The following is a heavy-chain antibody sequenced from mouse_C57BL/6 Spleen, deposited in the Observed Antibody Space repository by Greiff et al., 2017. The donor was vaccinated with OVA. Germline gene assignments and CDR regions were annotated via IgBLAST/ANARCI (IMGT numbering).Heavy chain of an antibody. CDR3: AKIYYGNYGFAY. CDR1: GYSITSGYY. CDR2: ISYAGSN. Sequence: ESGPGLVKPSQSLSLTCSVTGYSITSGYYWNWIRQFPGNKLEWMGYISYAGSNNYNPSLKNRISITRDTSKNQFFLKLNSVTTEDTATYYCAKIYYGNYGFAYWGQGTLVTVSA. D-gene: IGHD2-1*01. V-gene: IGHV3-6*01. J-gene: IGHJ3*01.